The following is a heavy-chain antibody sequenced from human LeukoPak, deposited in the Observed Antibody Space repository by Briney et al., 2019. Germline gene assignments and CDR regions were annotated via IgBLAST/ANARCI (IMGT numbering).Heavy chain of an antibody. CDR2: MNPNSGNT. J-gene: IGHJ5*02. D-gene: IGHD2-2*01. Sequence: ASVKVSCKASGYTFTSYGINWVRQATGQGLEWMGWMNPNSGNTGYAQKFQGRVTITRNTSISTAYMELSSLRSEDTAVYYCARCPPRVRRSAPHCSSTSCCDNWFDPWGQGTLVTVSS. CDR3: ARCPPRVRRSAPHCSSTSCCDNWFDP. V-gene: IGHV1-8*03. CDR1: GYTFTSYG.